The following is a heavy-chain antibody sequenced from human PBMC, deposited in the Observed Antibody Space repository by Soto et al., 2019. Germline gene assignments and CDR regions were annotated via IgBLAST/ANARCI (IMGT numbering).Heavy chain of an antibody. CDR1: GFTFSSYS. Sequence: VSLRLSCASSGFTFSSYSMNWVRQAPGKGLEWVSYISSSSSTIYYADSVKGRFTISRDNAKNSLYLQMNSLRAEDTAVYYCARGGDYGDSYLDYWGQGTLVTVSS. D-gene: IGHD4-17*01. CDR2: ISSSSSTI. J-gene: IGHJ4*02. CDR3: ARGGDYGDSYLDY. V-gene: IGHV3-48*01.